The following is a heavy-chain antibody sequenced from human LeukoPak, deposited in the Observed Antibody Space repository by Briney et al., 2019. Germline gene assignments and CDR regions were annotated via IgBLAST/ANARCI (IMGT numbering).Heavy chain of an antibody. CDR3: TRHDAVPIIGHGMGV. CDR2: IYYTGIT. V-gene: IGHV4-59*08. Sequence: PSETLSLTCTVSGGSISRYYWSWIRQPPGKGLEWIGYIYYTGITNYNPSLESRVTISVDTSKNQFSLKLNSVTAADTAVYYCTRHDAVPIIGHGMGVCGQGTTVTVFS. CDR1: GGSISRYY. D-gene: IGHD3-10*01. J-gene: IGHJ6*02.